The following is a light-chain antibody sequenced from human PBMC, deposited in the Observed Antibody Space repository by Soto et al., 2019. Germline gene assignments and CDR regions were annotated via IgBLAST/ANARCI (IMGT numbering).Light chain of an antibody. J-gene: IGKJ3*01. CDR2: AAS. CDR1: QGISNY. CDR3: QRYNSAPPTVT. Sequence: DIPMTQSPSSLSASVGDRVTITCRASQGISNYLAWFQHKPGKAPKLLMYAASTLQSGVPSRFSGSGSGTDFTLTISRLQPEDVETYYCQRYNSAPPTVTFGPGNKVDIK. V-gene: IGKV1-27*01.